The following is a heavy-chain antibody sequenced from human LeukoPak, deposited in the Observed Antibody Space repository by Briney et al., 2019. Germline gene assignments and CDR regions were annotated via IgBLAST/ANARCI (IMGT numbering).Heavy chain of an antibody. V-gene: IGHV4-59*01. J-gene: IGHJ4*02. CDR2: VDHTGST. D-gene: IGHD1-14*01. CDR3: ARGGRYNAVDY. Sequence: SETLSLTCTVSDDSITMYYWTWIRQPPGKGLEWIGYVDHTGSTKFNPSLNGRVSISRDTSKNFFSLRLRSVTAADTAVYYCARGGRYNAVDYWGQGTPVTVSS. CDR1: DDSITMYY.